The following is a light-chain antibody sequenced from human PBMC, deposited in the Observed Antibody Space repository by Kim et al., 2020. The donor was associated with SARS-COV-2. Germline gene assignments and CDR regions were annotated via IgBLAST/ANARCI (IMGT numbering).Light chain of an antibody. CDR2: GAS. CDR1: QSVSSN. J-gene: IGKJ4*01. Sequence: SLSPGERATLSCGASQSVSSNLASYQQKPAQAPRLLLYGASTRATGIPARFSGSESGTEFTLTIGSLQSEDFAVYYCQQYTKWPLTFGGGTKLEI. V-gene: IGKV3D-15*01. CDR3: QQYTKWPLT.